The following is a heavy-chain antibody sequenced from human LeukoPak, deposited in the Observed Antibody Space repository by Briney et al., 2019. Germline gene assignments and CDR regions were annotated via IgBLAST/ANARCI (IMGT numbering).Heavy chain of an antibody. CDR3: ARDLPNEEIFAVVPLFDY. CDR1: GFTFSSYW. D-gene: IGHD3-3*01. J-gene: IGHJ4*02. Sequence: TGGSLRLSCAASGFTFSSYWMSWVRQAPGKGLEWVANVKHDGSEQYYVDSVKGRFTISRDNAKNSLYLQMNGLRAEDTAVYYCARDLPNEEIFAVVPLFDYWGQGTLVTVSS. CDR2: VKHDGSEQ. V-gene: IGHV3-7*01.